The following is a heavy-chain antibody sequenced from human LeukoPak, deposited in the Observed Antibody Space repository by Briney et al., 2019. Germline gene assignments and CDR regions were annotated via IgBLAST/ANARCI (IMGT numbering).Heavy chain of an antibody. CDR2: IIPIFGTA. Sequence: SVKVSCKASGYTFTSYGISWVRQAAGQGLEWMGGIIPIFGTANYAQKFQGRVTITADESTSTAYMELSTLRSHDTAVYSCAIHPLPHDYYDSSGPYYYYGMDVWGQGTTVTVSS. V-gene: IGHV1-69*13. CDR1: GYTFTSYG. D-gene: IGHD3-22*01. CDR3: AIHPLPHDYYDSSGPYYYYGMDV. J-gene: IGHJ6*02.